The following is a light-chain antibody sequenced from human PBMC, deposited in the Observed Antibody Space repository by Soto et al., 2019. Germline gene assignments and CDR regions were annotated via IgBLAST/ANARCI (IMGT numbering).Light chain of an antibody. CDR2: DAS. V-gene: IGKV3-11*01. J-gene: IGKJ4*01. CDR1: QSVDTS. Sequence: EIVLTQSPATLSLSPGERATLSCRASQSVDTSLAWYQQKPGQAPRLLIYDASNRATGIPARFSGSGSGTDFTLPISSLEPEDFPVYYCQQRTNWPPATFGGGTKVEIK. CDR3: QQRTNWPPAT.